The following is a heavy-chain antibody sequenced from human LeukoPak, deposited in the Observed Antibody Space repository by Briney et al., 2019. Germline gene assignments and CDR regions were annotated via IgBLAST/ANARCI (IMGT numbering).Heavy chain of an antibody. CDR1: GGSTSSYY. J-gene: IGHJ4*02. D-gene: IGHD5-24*01. Sequence: SETLSLTCTVSGGSTSSYYWSWLRQPPGKGLEWIGYIYYSGSTNYNPSLKSRVTISVDTSKNQFSLKLSSVTAADTAVYYCARVRMATITLDYWGQGTLVTVSS. V-gene: IGHV4-59*01. CDR3: ARVRMATITLDY. CDR2: IYYSGST.